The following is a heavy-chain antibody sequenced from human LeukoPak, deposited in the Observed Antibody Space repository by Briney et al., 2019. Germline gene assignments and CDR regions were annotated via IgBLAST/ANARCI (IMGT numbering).Heavy chain of an antibody. CDR1: GFTVSSNY. CDR2: IYSGGST. CDR3: ARVDYDILTGYYGNGDNWFDP. V-gene: IGHV3-53*01. Sequence: PGGSLRLSCAASGFTVSSNYMSWVRQAPGKGLEWVSVIYSGGSTYYADSVKGRFTISRDNSKNTLYLQMNSLRAEDTAVYYCARVDYDILTGYYGNGDNWFDPWGQGTLVTVSS. J-gene: IGHJ5*02. D-gene: IGHD3-9*01.